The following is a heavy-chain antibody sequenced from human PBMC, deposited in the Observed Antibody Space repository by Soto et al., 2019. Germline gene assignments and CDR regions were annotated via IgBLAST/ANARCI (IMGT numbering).Heavy chain of an antibody. V-gene: IGHV1-2*04. CDR3: ARDRPIVVPAAMGQSYYYYMDV. CDR2: INPNSGGT. Sequence: QVQLVQSGAEVKKPGASVKVSCKASGYTFTGYYMHWVRQAPGQGLEWKGWINPNSGGTNYAQKFQGWVTMTRDTSISTAYMEQSRLRSDDTAVYYCARDRPIVVPAAMGQSYYYYMDVWGKGTTVTVSS. D-gene: IGHD2-2*01. CDR1: GYTFTGYY. J-gene: IGHJ6*03.